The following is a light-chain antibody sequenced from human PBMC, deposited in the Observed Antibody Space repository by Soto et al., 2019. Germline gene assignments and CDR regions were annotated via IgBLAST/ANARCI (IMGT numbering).Light chain of an antibody. CDR3: QQYGRSPPIP. CDR2: VAS. V-gene: IGKV3-20*01. Sequence: ETVLTQSPGTLSLSPGERATLSGRASQIVSSSFVAWYQHKPGQAPRLLIYVASSSATGIQDRFSGSGSGNELALTISRLEPEDFAVYYCQQYGRSPPIPFGQGRRLDI. J-gene: IGKJ5*01. CDR1: QIVSSSF.